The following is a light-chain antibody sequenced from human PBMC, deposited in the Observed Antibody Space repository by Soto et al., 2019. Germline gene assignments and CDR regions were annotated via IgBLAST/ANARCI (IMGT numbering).Light chain of an antibody. Sequence: DIQMTQSPSTLSGSVGDRVTITCRASQTISSWLAWYQQKPGKAPKLLIYKASTLKSGVPSRFSGSGSGTDFTLTISSLQPDDFATYYCQQYNSYSTFGQGTRLEIK. J-gene: IGKJ5*01. V-gene: IGKV1-5*03. CDR3: QQYNSYST. CDR2: KAS. CDR1: QTISSW.